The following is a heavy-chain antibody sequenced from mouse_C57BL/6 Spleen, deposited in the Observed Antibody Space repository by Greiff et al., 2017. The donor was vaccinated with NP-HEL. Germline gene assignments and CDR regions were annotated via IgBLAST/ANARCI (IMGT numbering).Heavy chain of an antibody. CDR1: GFTFSSYA. V-gene: IGHV5-4*01. CDR2: ISDGGSYT. Sequence: DVHLVESGGGLVKPGGSLKLSCAASGFTFSSYAMSWVRQTPEKRLEWVATISDGGSYTYYPDNVKGRFTISRDNAKNNLYLQMSHLKSEDTAMYYCAREDGAMDYWGQGTSVTVSS. CDR3: AREDGAMDY. J-gene: IGHJ4*01.